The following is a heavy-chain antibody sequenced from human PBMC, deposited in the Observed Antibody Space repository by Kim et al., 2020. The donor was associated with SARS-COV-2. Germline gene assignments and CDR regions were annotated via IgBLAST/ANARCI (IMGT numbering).Heavy chain of an antibody. CDR3: AKGRVNYYYYFGMDV. V-gene: IGHV3-30*18. Sequence: GGSLRLSCEASGFTFRSFGMYWVRQAPGKGLEWVAVISYDGSNEYYADSVKGRFTLSRDNSKNTLYLQMNSLRPEDTAVYFCAKGRVNYYYYFGMDVWG. J-gene: IGHJ6*02. CDR1: GFTFRSFG. CDR2: ISYDGSNE.